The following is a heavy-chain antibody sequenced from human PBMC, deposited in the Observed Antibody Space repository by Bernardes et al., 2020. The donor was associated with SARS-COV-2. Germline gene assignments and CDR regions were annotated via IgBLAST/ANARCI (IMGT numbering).Heavy chain of an antibody. D-gene: IGHD6-13*01. CDR2: IFYSGIT. V-gene: IGHV4-31*03. CDR1: GDSISSGGYF. CDR3: ARGRYSSSWYREEWFDP. Sequence: LSLTCTVSGDSISSGGYFWNWIRQHPGKGLEWIGYIFYSGITHYNPSLKSRVSISVDTAKNQFSLRLTSVTAADTAVYYCARGRYSSSWYREEWFDPWGQGTLVTVSS. J-gene: IGHJ5*02.